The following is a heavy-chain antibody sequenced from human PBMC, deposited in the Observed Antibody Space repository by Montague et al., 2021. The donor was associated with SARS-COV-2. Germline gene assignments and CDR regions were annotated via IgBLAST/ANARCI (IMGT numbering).Heavy chain of an antibody. CDR3: ARGATRSFDH. D-gene: IGHD1-1*01. V-gene: IGHV4-59*01. J-gene: IGHJ4*02. Sequence: SETLSLTCSVSGDSLTYFYWSWLRQTPGKGLEWIGYIFYSGSTKXNPSLQSRVTFSVDTSRNQFSLNLDSVTAADTGVYYCARGATRSFDHWGQGVLVTVSS. CDR1: GDSLTYFY. CDR2: IFYSGST.